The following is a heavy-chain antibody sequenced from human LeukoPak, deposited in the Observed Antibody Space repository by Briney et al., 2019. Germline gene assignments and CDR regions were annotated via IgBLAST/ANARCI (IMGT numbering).Heavy chain of an antibody. CDR2: IYSGGST. V-gene: IGHV3-66*01. CDR3: ARDDYGGIHWYFDL. J-gene: IGHJ2*01. CDR1: GFTVSSNY. D-gene: IGHD4-23*01. Sequence: GGSLRLSCAASGFTVSSNYMSWVRQAPGKGLEWVSVIYSGGSTYYADSVKGRFTISRDNSKNTLYLQMNNLRVEDTAVYYCARDDYGGIHWYFDLWGRGTVVTVSS.